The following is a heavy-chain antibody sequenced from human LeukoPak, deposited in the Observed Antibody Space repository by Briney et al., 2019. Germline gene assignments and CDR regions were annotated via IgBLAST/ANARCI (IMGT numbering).Heavy chain of an antibody. CDR1: GDSINTNIYY. CDR2: VYYSGST. CDR3: VRRRKSDDT. D-gene: IGHD1-14*01. Sequence: SETLSLTCTVSGDSINTNIYYWGWIRQPPGKGLEWIGHVYYSGSTYSNPSLRGRVTILLDTSRTHSSLRLRSVAAADSGLYYCVRRRKSDDTWGQGSLVTVSS. V-gene: IGHV4-39*07. J-gene: IGHJ5*02.